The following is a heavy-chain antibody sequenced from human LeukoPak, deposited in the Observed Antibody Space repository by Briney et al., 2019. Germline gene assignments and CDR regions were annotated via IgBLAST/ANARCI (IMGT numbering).Heavy chain of an antibody. CDR2: IGASDGGT. J-gene: IGHJ4*02. Sequence: GGSLRLSCAAAGFDFSSTAMNWVRQAPGRGLEWVSVIGASDGGTYYADSVRGRFTISRDNSKNTLYLQMNSLRAEDTAVYYCANAVHSKAVALPLDYWGQGTLVTVSS. CDR3: ANAVHSKAVALPLDY. CDR1: GFDFSSTA. V-gene: IGHV3-23*01. D-gene: IGHD6-19*01.